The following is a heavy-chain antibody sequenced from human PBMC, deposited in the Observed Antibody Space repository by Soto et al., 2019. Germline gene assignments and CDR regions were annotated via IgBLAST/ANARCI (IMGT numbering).Heavy chain of an antibody. CDR3: AREQQLAFDN. Sequence: HPGGSLRLSCAASGFTFSSYSFNWVRQAPGKGLEWLSYIVSSSTTIYYADSVKGRFIISRDNAKNSLYLQMNSLRPEDTAVYYCAREQQLAFDNWGQGTRVTVSS. CDR1: GFTFSSYS. D-gene: IGHD6-13*01. V-gene: IGHV3-48*01. CDR2: IVSSSTTI. J-gene: IGHJ4*02.